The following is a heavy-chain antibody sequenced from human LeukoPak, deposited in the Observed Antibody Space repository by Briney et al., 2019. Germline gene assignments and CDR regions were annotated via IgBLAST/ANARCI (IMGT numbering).Heavy chain of an antibody. CDR2: ISGSGGST. D-gene: IGHD3-22*01. CDR1: GFTFSSYA. J-gene: IGHJ4*02. V-gene: IGHV3-23*01. CDR3: AKGDDSSGYYPGGADY. Sequence: GGSLRLPCAASGFTFSSYAMSWVRQAPGKGLEWVSAISGSGGSTYYADSVKGRFTISRDNSKNTLYLQMNSLRAEDTAVYYCAKGDDSSGYYPGGADYWGQGTLVTVSS.